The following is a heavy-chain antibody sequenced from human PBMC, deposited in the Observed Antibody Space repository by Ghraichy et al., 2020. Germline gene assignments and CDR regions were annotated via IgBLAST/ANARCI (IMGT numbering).Heavy chain of an antibody. CDR1: GGSFSGYY. Sequence: SETLSLTCAVYGGSFSGYYWSWIRQSPGKGLEWIGEINHSGSTNYNPSLKSRVTISVDTSKNQFSLKLSSVTAADTAVYYCARRLLWFGAYYFDYWGQGTLVTVSS. V-gene: IGHV4-34*01. D-gene: IGHD3-10*01. CDR2: INHSGST. CDR3: ARRLLWFGAYYFDY. J-gene: IGHJ4*02.